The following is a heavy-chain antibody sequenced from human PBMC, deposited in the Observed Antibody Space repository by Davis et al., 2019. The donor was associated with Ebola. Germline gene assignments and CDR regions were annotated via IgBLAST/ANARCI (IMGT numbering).Heavy chain of an antibody. J-gene: IGHJ5*02. Sequence: GESLKISCVASGFNVSSNYMIWVRQAPGKGLEWVSVLYRGGSKYYADSVKGRFTISRDDSKNTLYLQTNNLRVDDTAVYYCARDPLYSSSWYGWFDPWGQGTLVTVSS. CDR3: ARDPLYSSSWYGWFDP. CDR1: GFNVSSNY. CDR2: LYRGGSK. V-gene: IGHV3-53*01. D-gene: IGHD6-13*01.